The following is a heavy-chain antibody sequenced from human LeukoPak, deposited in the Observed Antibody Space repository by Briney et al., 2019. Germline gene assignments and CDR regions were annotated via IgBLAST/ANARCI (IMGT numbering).Heavy chain of an antibody. V-gene: IGHV3-23*01. D-gene: IGHD2-15*01. CDR3: ARGGAYCSGGSCRADDY. J-gene: IGHJ4*02. CDR1: GFTFSSYA. CDR2: ISGSGGST. Sequence: GGSLRLSCAASGFTFSSYAMSWVRQAPGQGLEWVSAISGSGGSTYYADSVKGRFTISRDNSKNTLYLQMNSLRADDTAVHYCARGGAYCSGGSCRADDYWGQGTLVTVSS.